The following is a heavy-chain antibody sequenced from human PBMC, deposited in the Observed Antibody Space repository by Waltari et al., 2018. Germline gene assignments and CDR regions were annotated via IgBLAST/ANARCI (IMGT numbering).Heavy chain of an antibody. D-gene: IGHD4-4*01. CDR3: IRPTFYYYYMDV. CDR1: GFTFSSYW. Sequence: EVELVESGGGLVQPGGSLRLSCAASGFTFSSYWMHWVRQAPGKGLVLVSRINSDGTSTSYADSVKGRFTISRDNVKNTLYLQMNSLRAEDTAVYYCIRPTFYYYYMDVWGKGTTVTVSS. CDR2: INSDGTST. J-gene: IGHJ6*03. V-gene: IGHV3-74*01.